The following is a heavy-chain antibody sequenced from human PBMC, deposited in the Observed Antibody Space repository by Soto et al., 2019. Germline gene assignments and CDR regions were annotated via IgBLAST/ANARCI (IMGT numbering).Heavy chain of an antibody. D-gene: IGHD3-10*01. CDR3: ARANYYGSPGDFDY. V-gene: IGHV3-48*01. J-gene: IGHJ4*02. CDR1: GFTFSSYS. Sequence: EVQLVESGGGLVQPGGSLRLSCAASGFTFSSYSMNWVRQAPGKGLAWVSYISSSSSTIYYADSVKGRFTISRDNAKNSVYLQTNSLRAEDTAVYYCARANYYGSPGDFDYWGQGTLVTVSS. CDR2: ISSSSSTI.